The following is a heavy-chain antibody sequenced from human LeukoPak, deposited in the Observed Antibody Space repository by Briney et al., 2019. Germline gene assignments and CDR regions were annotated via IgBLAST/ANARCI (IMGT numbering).Heavy chain of an antibody. V-gene: IGHV4-39*01. CDR1: GGSIRSSSYY. Sequence: SETLSLTCAVSGGSIRSSSYYWGWIRQPPGKDLEWIGTIYYDGNTFYNPSLKSRVTISVDMSKNQFSLKLSSVTAADTAIYYCAAENENFWIGYHYFEDWGQGTLVSVSS. D-gene: IGHD3-3*01. J-gene: IGHJ4*02. CDR3: AAENENFWIGYHYFED. CDR2: IYYDGNT.